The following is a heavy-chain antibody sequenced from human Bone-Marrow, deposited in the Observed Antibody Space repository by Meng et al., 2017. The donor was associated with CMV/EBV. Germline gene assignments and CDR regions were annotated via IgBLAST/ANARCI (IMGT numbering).Heavy chain of an antibody. Sequence: GESLKISCAASGFTFSSYSMNWVRQAPGKGLVWVSRINSDGSSTSYADSVKGRFTISRDNAKNTLYLQMNSLRAEDTAVYYCASAWYGSGSLPFDYWGQGTLVTVSS. CDR3: ASAWYGSGSLPFDY. CDR2: INSDGSST. J-gene: IGHJ4*02. V-gene: IGHV3-74*01. D-gene: IGHD3-10*01. CDR1: GFTFSSYS.